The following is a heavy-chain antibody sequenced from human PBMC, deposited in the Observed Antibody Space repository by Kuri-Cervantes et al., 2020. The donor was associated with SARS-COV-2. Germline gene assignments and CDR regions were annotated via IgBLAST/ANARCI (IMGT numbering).Heavy chain of an antibody. CDR1: GFTFGSYA. D-gene: IGHD1-26*01. Sequence: LSLTCAASGFTFGSYAMAWVRQAPGKGLEWASTISGSGGSKYYADSVKGRFTISRDNSKNTLYLQMNSLRAEDTAVYFCAKTDVGWGANFDYWGQGTLVTVSS. V-gene: IGHV3-23*01. J-gene: IGHJ4*02. CDR3: AKTDVGWGANFDY. CDR2: ISGSGGSK.